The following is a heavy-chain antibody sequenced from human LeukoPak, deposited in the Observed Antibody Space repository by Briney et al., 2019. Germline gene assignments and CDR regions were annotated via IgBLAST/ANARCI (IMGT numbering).Heavy chain of an antibody. D-gene: IGHD6-13*01. V-gene: IGHV3-21*01. CDR1: GFTFSSYS. Sequence: GGSLRLSRAASGFTFSSYSMNWVRQAPGKGLEWVSSISSSSSYIYYADSVKGRFTISRDNAKNSLYLQMNSLRAEDTAVYYCASLKYSSSWYPIWGQGTMVTVSS. CDR3: ASLKYSSSWYPI. CDR2: ISSSSSYI. J-gene: IGHJ3*02.